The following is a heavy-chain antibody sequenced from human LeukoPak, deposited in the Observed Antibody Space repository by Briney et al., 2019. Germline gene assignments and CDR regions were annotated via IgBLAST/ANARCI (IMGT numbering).Heavy chain of an antibody. CDR1: GGSISSTSYY. J-gene: IGHJ6*03. Sequence: SETLSLTCTVSGGSISSTSYYWGWMRQPPGKGLEWIGRIYTSGSNNYNPSLKSRVTMSVDTSKNQFSLKLSSVTAADTAMYYCAREVADYGGYYYYHYIDVWGKGTTVTISS. CDR3: AREVADYGGYYYYHYIDV. D-gene: IGHD4-23*01. V-gene: IGHV4-39*07. CDR2: IYTSGSN.